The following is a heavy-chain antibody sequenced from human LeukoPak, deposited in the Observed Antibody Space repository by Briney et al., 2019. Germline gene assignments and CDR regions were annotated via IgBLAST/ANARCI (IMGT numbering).Heavy chain of an antibody. J-gene: IGHJ4*02. V-gene: IGHV3-66*01. CDR3: AGTRSSGYPDFDY. Sequence: PGGSLRLSCAASGFTVSSNYMSWVRQAPGKGLEWVSVIYSGGSTYYADSVKGRFTISRDNSKNTLYLQMNSLRAEDTAAYYCAGTRSSGYPDFDYWGQGTLVTVSS. CDR1: GFTVSSNY. D-gene: IGHD3-22*01. CDR2: IYSGGST.